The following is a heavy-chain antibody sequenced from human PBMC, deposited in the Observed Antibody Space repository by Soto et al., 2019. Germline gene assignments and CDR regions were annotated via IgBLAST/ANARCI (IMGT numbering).Heavy chain of an antibody. CDR2: ISGSGGST. CDR3: AKDRFYGSGSYTVFDY. Sequence: EVQLLESGGGLVQPGGSLRLSCAASGFTFHNYAMSWVRQAPGKGLEWVSAISGSGGSTYYADSVKGRFTISRDNXKXXMYLQMNSLRAEDTAVYYCAKDRFYGSGSYTVFDYWGQGTLVTVSS. J-gene: IGHJ4*02. D-gene: IGHD3-10*01. CDR1: GFTFHNYA. V-gene: IGHV3-23*01.